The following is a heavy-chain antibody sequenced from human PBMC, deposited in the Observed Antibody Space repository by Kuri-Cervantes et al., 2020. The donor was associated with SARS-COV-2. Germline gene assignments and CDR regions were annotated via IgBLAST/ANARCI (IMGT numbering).Heavy chain of an antibody. D-gene: IGHD6-13*01. Sequence: GESLKISCAASGFTFNTCAMHWVRQAPGKGLEWVTMISSDGRNKNYADSVKGRFTISRDNSKNTLYLQMNSLRAEDTAVYYCAKDMAAAQTLGGMDVWGQGTTVTVSS. CDR3: AKDMAAAQTLGGMDV. V-gene: IGHV3-30*04. J-gene: IGHJ6*02. CDR2: ISSDGRNK. CDR1: GFTFNTCA.